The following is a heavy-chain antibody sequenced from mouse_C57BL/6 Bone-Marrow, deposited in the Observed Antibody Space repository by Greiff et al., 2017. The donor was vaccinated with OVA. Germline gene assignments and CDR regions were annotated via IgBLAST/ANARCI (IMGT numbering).Heavy chain of an antibody. CDR2: IDPEIGDT. J-gene: IGHJ2*01. V-gene: IGHV14-4*01. Sequence: EVQLQQSGAELVRPGASVKLSCTASGFNIKDDYMHWVKQRPEQGLEWIGWIDPEIGDTEYASKFQGKATITADTSSNTAYLQLSSLTSEDTAVYYCTTNAGYYFDYWGQGTTLTVSS. D-gene: IGHD2-3*01. CDR3: TTNAGYYFDY. CDR1: GFNIKDDY.